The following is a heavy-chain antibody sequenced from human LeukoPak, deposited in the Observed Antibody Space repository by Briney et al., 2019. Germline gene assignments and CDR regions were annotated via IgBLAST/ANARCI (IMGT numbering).Heavy chain of an antibody. Sequence: PSETLSLTCTVSGGSISSYYWSWIRQPPGKGLEWIGYIYYSGSTNYNPSLKSRVTLSVDTSKNQFSLKLSSVTAADTAVYYCARTTDYGSGSLIYYYYGMDVWGQGTTVTVSS. V-gene: IGHV4-59*08. J-gene: IGHJ6*02. CDR1: GGSISSYY. CDR2: IYYSGST. D-gene: IGHD3-10*01. CDR3: ARTTDYGSGSLIYYYYGMDV.